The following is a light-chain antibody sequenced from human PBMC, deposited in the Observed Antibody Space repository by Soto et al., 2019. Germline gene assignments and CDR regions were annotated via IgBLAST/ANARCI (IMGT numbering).Light chain of an antibody. Sequence: IVMPQSPAPLSLSAGERATSPCRASLSVSSDLAWYRQKPGQAPRLLIYRAFTRAAGIPARFSGSGFGTDFTLTISSLQSEDFAVYSCLQYHNLWAFGQGTKVDIK. CDR2: RAF. CDR3: LQYHNLWA. V-gene: IGKV3-15*01. J-gene: IGKJ1*01. CDR1: LSVSSD.